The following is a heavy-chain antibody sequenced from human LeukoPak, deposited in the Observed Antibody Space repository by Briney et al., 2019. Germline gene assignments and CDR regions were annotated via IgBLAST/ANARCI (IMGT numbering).Heavy chain of an antibody. CDR2: ISSSSSTI. CDR3: ARDHHRRLYDSQARDTFDI. D-gene: IGHD3-22*01. Sequence: GGSLRLSCAASGFTLIDHYMDWVRQAPGKGLEWVSYISSSSSTIYYADSVKGRFTISRDNAKNSLYLQMNSLGAEDTAVYYCARDHHRRLYDSQARDTFDIWGQGTMVTVSS. CDR1: GFTLIDHY. V-gene: IGHV3-48*01. J-gene: IGHJ3*02.